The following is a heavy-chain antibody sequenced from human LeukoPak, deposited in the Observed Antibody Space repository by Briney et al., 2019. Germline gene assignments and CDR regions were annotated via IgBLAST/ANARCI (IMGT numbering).Heavy chain of an antibody. D-gene: IGHD3-9*01. CDR1: GFTFRNHW. CDR2: ISSSGSTI. Sequence: GGSLRLSCAASGFTFRNHWMGWVRQAPGKGLEWVSYISSSGSTIYYADSVKGRFTISRDNAKNSLYLQMNSLRAEDTAVYYCARDPRRGYDILTGYFHYYYGMDVWGQGTTVTVSS. J-gene: IGHJ6*02. CDR3: ARDPRRGYDILTGYFHYYYGMDV. V-gene: IGHV3-48*03.